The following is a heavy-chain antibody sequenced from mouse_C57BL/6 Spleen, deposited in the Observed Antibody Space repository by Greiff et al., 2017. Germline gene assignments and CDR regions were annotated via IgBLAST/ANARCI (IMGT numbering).Heavy chain of an antibody. V-gene: IGHV5-9-1*02. J-gene: IGHJ1*03. CDR2: ISSGGDYI. CDR1: GFTFSSYA. CDR3: TRWYYYGSDWYFDV. Sequence: EVQGVESGEGLVKPGGSLKLSCAASGFTFSSYAMSWVRQTPEKRLEWVAYISSGGDYIYYADTVKGRFTISRDNARNTLYLQISSLKSEDTAIYYCTRWYYYGSDWYFDVWGTGTTVTVSS. D-gene: IGHD1-1*01.